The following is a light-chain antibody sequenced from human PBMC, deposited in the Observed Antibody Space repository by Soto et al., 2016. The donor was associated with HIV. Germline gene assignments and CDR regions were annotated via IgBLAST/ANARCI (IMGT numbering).Light chain of an antibody. CDR2: DDS. CDR3: QVWDSSSDVV. CDR1: NIGSKS. Sequence: SYVLTQAPSVSVAPGKTARITCGGNNIGSKSVHWYQQKPGQAPVLVVYDDSDRPSGIPDRFSGSNSGNTATLTISRVEAGDEAGYYCQVWDSSSDVVFGGGTKLTVL. V-gene: IGLV3-21*03. J-gene: IGLJ2*01.